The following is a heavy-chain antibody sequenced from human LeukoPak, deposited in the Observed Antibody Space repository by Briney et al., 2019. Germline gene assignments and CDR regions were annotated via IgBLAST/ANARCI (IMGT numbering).Heavy chain of an antibody. V-gene: IGHV4-30-2*01. CDR3: ARSFGELYGSDY. Sequence: SETLSLTCAVSGGSISSGGYSWSWIRQPPGKGLEWIGYIYHSGSTYYNPSLKSRVTISVDRSKNQFSLKLSSVTAADTAVYYCARSFGELYGSDYWGQGTLVTVSS. D-gene: IGHD3-10*01. CDR2: IYHSGST. CDR1: GGSISSGGYS. J-gene: IGHJ4*02.